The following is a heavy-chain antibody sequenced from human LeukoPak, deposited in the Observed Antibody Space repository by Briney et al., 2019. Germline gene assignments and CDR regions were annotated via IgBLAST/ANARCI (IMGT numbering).Heavy chain of an antibody. V-gene: IGHV4-59*01. Sequence: SETLSLTCTVSGGSISSYYWSWIRQPSGKGLEWIGYIYYSGSTNYNPSLKSRVTISVDTSKNQFSLKLSSVTAADTAVYYCARDRHGAFDYWGQGTLVTVSS. CDR2: IYYSGST. CDR3: ARDRHGAFDY. CDR1: GGSISSYY. J-gene: IGHJ4*02. D-gene: IGHD3-10*01.